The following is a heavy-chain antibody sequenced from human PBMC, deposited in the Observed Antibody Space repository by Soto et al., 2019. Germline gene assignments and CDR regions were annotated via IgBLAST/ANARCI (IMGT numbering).Heavy chain of an antibody. CDR1: GFTFSNYA. Sequence: GGSLRLSCAASGFTFSNYAMNWVRQAPGKGLEWVSAISRGGSRTFYADSVKGRFTISRDNSKDTLYLQMNILRAEDTAVYYCAKDPASCGENCYSFFDYWGQGILVTVSS. CDR2: ISRGGSRT. V-gene: IGHV3-23*01. D-gene: IGHD2-21*02. CDR3: AKDPASCGENCYSFFDY. J-gene: IGHJ4*02.